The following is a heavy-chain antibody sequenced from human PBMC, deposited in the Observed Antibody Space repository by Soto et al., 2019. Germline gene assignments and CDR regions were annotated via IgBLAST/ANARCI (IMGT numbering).Heavy chain of an antibody. J-gene: IGHJ4*02. CDR3: ARDSYYYDSSGYFAPFDY. V-gene: IGHV3-48*02. CDR1: GFTFSSYS. D-gene: IGHD3-22*01. CDR2: ISSSSSTI. Sequence: GGSLRLSCAASGFTFSSYSMNWVRQAPGKGLEWVSYISSSSSTIYYADSVKGRFTISRDNAKNSLYLQMNSLRDEDTAVYYCARDSYYYDSSGYFAPFDYWGQGTLVTVSS.